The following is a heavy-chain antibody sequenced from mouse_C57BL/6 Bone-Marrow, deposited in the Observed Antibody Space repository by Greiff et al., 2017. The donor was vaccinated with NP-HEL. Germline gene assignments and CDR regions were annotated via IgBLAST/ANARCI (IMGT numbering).Heavy chain of an antibody. CDR2: IDPANGNT. Sequence: EVQLQQSVAELVRPGASVKLSCTASGFNIKNTYMHWVKQRPEQGLEWIGRIDPANGNTKYAPKFQGKATITADTSSNTAYLQLSSLTSEDTAIYYCANLASYYYGSSFYYFDYWGQGTTLTVSS. V-gene: IGHV14-3*01. J-gene: IGHJ2*01. CDR1: GFNIKNTY. D-gene: IGHD1-1*01. CDR3: ANLASYYYGSSFYYFDY.